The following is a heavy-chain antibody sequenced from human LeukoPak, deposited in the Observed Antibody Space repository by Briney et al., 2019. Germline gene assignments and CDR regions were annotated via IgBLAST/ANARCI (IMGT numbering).Heavy chain of an antibody. D-gene: IGHD4-23*01. CDR1: GGSISSGGYY. Sequence: SETLSLTCTVSGGSISSGGYYWSWIRQHPGKGPEWIGYIYYSGSTYYNPSLKSRVTISVDTSKNQFSPKLSSVTAADTAVYYCAGGGNSPDFDYWGQGTLVTVSS. CDR3: AGGGNSPDFDY. V-gene: IGHV4-31*03. CDR2: IYYSGST. J-gene: IGHJ4*02.